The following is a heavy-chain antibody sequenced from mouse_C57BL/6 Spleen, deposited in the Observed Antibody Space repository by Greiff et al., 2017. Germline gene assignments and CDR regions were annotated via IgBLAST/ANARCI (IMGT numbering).Heavy chain of an antibody. CDR2: ISYDGSN. V-gene: IGHV3-6*01. CDR3: ARGDDYPYFDY. D-gene: IGHD2-4*01. Sequence: EVKLVESGPGLVKPSQSLSLTCSVTGYSITSGYYWNWIRQFPGNKLEWMGYISYDGSNNYNPSLKNRISITRDTSKNQFFLKLNSVTTEDTATYYCARGDDYPYFDYWGQGTTLTVSS. J-gene: IGHJ2*01. CDR1: GYSITSGYY.